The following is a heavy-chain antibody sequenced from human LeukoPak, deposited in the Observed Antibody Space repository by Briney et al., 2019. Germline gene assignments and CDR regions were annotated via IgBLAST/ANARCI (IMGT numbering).Heavy chain of an antibody. V-gene: IGHV4-34*01. D-gene: IGHD6-19*01. CDR2: INHSGST. Sequence: SETLSLTCAVYGGSFSGYYWSWIRQPPGKGLEWIGEINHSGSTNYNPSLKSRVTISVGTSKNQFSLKLSSVTAADTAVYYCARVRGSSGWYAPLRYFDLWGRGTLVTVSS. J-gene: IGHJ2*01. CDR1: GGSFSGYY. CDR3: ARVRGSSGWYAPLRYFDL.